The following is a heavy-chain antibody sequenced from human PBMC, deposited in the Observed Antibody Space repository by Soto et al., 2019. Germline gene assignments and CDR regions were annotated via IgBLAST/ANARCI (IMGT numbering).Heavy chain of an antibody. CDR3: AREWMGSTSY. J-gene: IGHJ4*02. D-gene: IGHD1-26*01. V-gene: IGHV1-18*04. Sequence: GAPVEASCKAPGYTFTNYGITWVRQAPGQGLEWMGWISAYDGNTNYAQNFQGRVTMTTDTSTSTAYMELRSLRSDDTAVYYCAREWMGSTSYWRKGTLVTVSS. CDR1: GYTFTNYG. CDR2: ISAYDGNT.